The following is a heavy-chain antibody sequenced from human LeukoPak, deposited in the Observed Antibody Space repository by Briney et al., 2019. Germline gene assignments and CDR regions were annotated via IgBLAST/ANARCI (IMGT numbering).Heavy chain of an antibody. CDR1: GYTFTGYY. J-gene: IGHJ3*02. CDR3: ARVPTVVIPGAFDI. D-gene: IGHD4-23*01. CDR2: INPNSGGT. V-gene: IGHV1-2*02. Sequence: ASVKVSCKASGYTFTGYYMHWVRQAPGQGLEWMGWINPNSGGTNYAQKFQGRVTITTDESTSTAYMELSSLRSEDTAVYYCARVPTVVIPGAFDIWGQGTMVTVSS.